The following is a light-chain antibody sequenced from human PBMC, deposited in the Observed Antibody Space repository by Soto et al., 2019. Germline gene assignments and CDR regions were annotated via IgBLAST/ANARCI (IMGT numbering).Light chain of an antibody. CDR1: QSVSSSY. J-gene: IGKJ5*01. Sequence: IVLTQALGTLALSPGERATLSCRASQSVSSSYLAWYRQKPGQAPRVLIYGASSRAAGVPDRFSGSWSGKDFILTISSLVPEEFAVYYCQQYGSSPLYTLGQGTRLESK. V-gene: IGKV3-20*01. CDR2: GAS. CDR3: QQYGSSPLYT.